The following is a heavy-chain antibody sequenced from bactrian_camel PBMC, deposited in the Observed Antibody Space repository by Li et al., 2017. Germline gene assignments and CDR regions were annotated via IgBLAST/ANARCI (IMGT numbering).Heavy chain of an antibody. D-gene: IGHD6*01. V-gene: IGHV3S53*01. J-gene: IGHJ7*01. Sequence: HVQLVESGGDSVQTGGSLKLSCAATGFIFNKCAMGWYRQAPGKERELVSTITTRDVTKYADFVKGRFTISQDNRKNTVFLQMDSLKTEDTAMYYCAASRAGNLYGMEYWAKGTQVTVS. CDR2: ITTRDVT. CDR1: GFIFNKCA.